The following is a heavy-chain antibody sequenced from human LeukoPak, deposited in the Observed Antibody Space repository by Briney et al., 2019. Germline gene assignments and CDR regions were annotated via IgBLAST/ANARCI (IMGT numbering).Heavy chain of an antibody. V-gene: IGHV3-23*01. Sequence: GGSLRLSCAASGFTFTNCAMTWVRQAPGKGLEGVSSISGSGASTYYADSVRGRFTISRDNSKNTVYLQMNGLSVEDTALYYCAKDQSRVGASDPFDSWGQGTQVTVSS. CDR1: GFTFTNCA. D-gene: IGHD1-26*01. CDR2: ISGSGAST. CDR3: AKDQSRVGASDPFDS. J-gene: IGHJ5*01.